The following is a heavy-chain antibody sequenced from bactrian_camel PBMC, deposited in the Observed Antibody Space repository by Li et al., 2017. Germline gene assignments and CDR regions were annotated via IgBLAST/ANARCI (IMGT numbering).Heavy chain of an antibody. Sequence: VQLVESGGGSVQPGGSLTLSCNYTRNMNVMAWFRQAPGKDLKDREGVAAADLGGGRENYADSVKGRFAVSQDNAKNTWYLQMNNLKPEDTAMYYCSAGYLCFGTLPSGDTWAGYNYRGQGTQVTVS. D-gene: IGHD7*01. J-gene: IGHJ4*01. CDR3: SAGYLCFGTLPSGDTWAGYNY. CDR2: ADLGGGRE. CDR1: NYTRNMNV. V-gene: IGHV3S40*01.